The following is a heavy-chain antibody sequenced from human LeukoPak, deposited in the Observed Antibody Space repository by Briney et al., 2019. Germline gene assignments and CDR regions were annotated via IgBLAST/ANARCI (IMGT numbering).Heavy chain of an antibody. CDR2: IIPIFGTA. Sequence: ASVNVSCKASGGTFSSYAISWVRQAPGQGLEWMGGIIPIFGTANYAQKFQGRVTITADESTSTAYMELSSLRSEDTAVYYCASSSTSSLLYYGMDVWGQGTTVTVSS. CDR3: ASSSTSSLLYYGMDV. CDR1: GGTFSSYA. J-gene: IGHJ6*02. D-gene: IGHD2-2*01. V-gene: IGHV1-69*13.